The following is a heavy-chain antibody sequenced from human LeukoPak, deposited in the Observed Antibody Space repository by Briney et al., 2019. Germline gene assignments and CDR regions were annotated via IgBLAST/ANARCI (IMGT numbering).Heavy chain of an antibody. Sequence: GGSLRLSCAASGFTFSTYYMNWVRQAPGKGLEWVSSITTSSSYIYYADSVKGRFTISRDNAKNTLYLQMNSLRAEDTAVYYCAKVPLWFGELLGAFDIWGQGTMVTVSS. V-gene: IGHV3-21*04. CDR2: ITTSSSYI. CDR1: GFTFSTYY. CDR3: AKVPLWFGELLGAFDI. D-gene: IGHD3-10*01. J-gene: IGHJ3*02.